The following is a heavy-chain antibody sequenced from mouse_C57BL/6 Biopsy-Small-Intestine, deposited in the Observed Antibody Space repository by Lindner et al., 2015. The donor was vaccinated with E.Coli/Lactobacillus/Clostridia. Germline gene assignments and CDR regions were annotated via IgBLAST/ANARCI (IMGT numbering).Heavy chain of an antibody. CDR3: VRERDYDFFDY. D-gene: IGHD2-4*01. J-gene: IGHJ2*03. Sequence: VQLQESGPVLVKPGASVKMSCKASGYTFTDYLVNWVKQSHGKSLEWIGVINPYNGGTSYNQKFTGKALLTVDKSSSTAYMELNSLTSEDSAVYYCVRERDYDFFDYWGQGTSLTVSS. V-gene: IGHV1-19*01. CDR2: INPYNGGT. CDR1: GYTFTDYL.